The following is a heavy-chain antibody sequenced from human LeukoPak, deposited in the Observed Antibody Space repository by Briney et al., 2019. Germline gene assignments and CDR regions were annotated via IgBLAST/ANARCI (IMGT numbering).Heavy chain of an antibody. CDR2: IKQDGSEK. Sequence: GGSLRLSCAASGFTFSSYWMSWVRQAPGKGLEWVANIKQDGSEKYYVDSVKGRFTISRDNAKNSPYLQMNSLRAEDTAVYYCARDLGASTYYDFWSGYYIDYYYYGMDVWGQGTTVTVSS. D-gene: IGHD3-3*01. V-gene: IGHV3-7*01. CDR3: ARDLGASTYYDFWSGYYIDYYYYGMDV. J-gene: IGHJ6*02. CDR1: GFTFSSYW.